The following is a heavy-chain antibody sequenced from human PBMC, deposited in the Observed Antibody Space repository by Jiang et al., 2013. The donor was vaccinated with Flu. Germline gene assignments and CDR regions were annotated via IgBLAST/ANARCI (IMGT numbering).Heavy chain of an antibody. D-gene: IGHD3-10*01. V-gene: IGHV3-23*01. J-gene: IGHJ5*02. Sequence: LLESGGGLVQPGGSLRLSCAASGFTFSSYAMSWVRQAPGKGLEWVSAISGSGGSTYYADSVKGRFTISRDNSKNTLYLQMNSLRAEDTAVYYCAKAPRSGSPRGTDWFDPWGQGTLVTVSS. CDR1: GFTFSSYA. CDR3: AKAPRSGSPRGTDWFDP. CDR2: ISGSGGST.